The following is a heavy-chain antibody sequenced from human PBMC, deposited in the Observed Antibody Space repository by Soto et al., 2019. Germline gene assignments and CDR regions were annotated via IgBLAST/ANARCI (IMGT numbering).Heavy chain of an antibody. Sequence: VGSLRLSCAASGFTFSTYAMSWVRQAPGEGLEWVSAISGSGGSTYYADSVKGRFTISRDNSKNTLYLQMNSLRAEDTAVYYCARAQYCSGGSCYSGYWGQGTQVTVSS. CDR2: ISGSGGST. J-gene: IGHJ4*02. CDR1: GFTFSTYA. CDR3: ARAQYCSGGSCYSGY. V-gene: IGHV3-23*01. D-gene: IGHD2-15*01.